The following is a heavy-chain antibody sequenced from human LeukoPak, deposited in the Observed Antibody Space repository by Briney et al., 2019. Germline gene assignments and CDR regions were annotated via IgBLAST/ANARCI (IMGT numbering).Heavy chain of an antibody. CDR3: ARGDYDSSGYYNINADY. D-gene: IGHD3-22*01. CDR2: IIPILGTA. Sequence: ASVKVSCKASGGTFSSYAISWVRQAPGQGLEWMGRIIPILGTANYAQKFQGRVTITADKSTSTAYMELSSLRSEDTAVYYCARGDYDSSGYYNINADYWGQGTLVTVSS. V-gene: IGHV1-69*04. J-gene: IGHJ4*02. CDR1: GGTFSSYA.